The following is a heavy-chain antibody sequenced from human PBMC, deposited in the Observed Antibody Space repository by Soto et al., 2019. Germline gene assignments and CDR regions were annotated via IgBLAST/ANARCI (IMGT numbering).Heavy chain of an antibody. Sequence: EVQLVESGGGLVQPGGSLRLSCAASGFTFSSYWIHWVRQAPGKGLVWVSRINSDGSSTTYADSVKGRFTISRDNAKKTLYLQMTILGAEERAVYYCARVSREVVPAAIAYWGQEPWSPSPQ. D-gene: IGHD2-2*01. V-gene: IGHV3-74*01. CDR2: INSDGSST. CDR3: ARVSREVVPAAIAY. J-gene: IGHJ4*01. CDR1: GFTFSSYW.